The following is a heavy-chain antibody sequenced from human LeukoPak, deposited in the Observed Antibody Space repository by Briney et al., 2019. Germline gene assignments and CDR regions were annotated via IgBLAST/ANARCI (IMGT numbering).Heavy chain of an antibody. CDR1: GFTFSSYS. D-gene: IGHD2-8*02. J-gene: IGHJ4*02. CDR2: ISSSSSYI. V-gene: IGHV3-21*01. Sequence: PGGSLRLSCAASGFTFSSYSMNWVRQAPGKGLEWVSSISSSSSYIYYADSVTGRFTISRANAKNSLYLHMNSLRAEATAVYYCAREYVGPWCFDYWGQGTLVTVSS. CDR3: AREYVGPWCFDY.